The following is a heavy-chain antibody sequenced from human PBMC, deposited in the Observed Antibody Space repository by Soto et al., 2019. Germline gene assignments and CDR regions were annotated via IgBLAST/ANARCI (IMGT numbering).Heavy chain of an antibody. V-gene: IGHV3-48*04. CDR1: GFTFSSYS. Sequence: GGSLRLSCAASGFTFSSYSMNWVRQAPGKGLEWVSYISSSSSTIYYADSVKGRFTISRDNAKNSLYLHMNSLRAEDTAVYYCARDKGDFDYWGQGTLVTVSS. CDR2: ISSSSSTI. J-gene: IGHJ4*02. CDR3: ARDKGDFDY.